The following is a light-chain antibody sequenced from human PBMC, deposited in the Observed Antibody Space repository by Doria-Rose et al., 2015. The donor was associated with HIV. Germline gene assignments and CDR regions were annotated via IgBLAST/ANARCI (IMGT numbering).Light chain of an antibody. CDR3: QQSYGT. CDR1: QSVSSN. J-gene: IGKJ2*01. CDR2: GAS. Sequence: APLSVSPGERATLSCRASQSVSSNLAWYQQKPGQAPRLLIYGASTRATGIPARFSSSGSGTEFTLTISSLQSEDFATYYCQQSYGTFGQGTKLEIK. V-gene: IGKV3-15*01.